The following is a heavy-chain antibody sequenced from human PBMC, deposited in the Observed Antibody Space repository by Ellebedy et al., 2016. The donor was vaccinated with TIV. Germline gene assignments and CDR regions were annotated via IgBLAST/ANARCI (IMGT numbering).Heavy chain of an antibody. CDR2: LNYGGET. Sequence: MPSETLSLTCIVSGDSISSTNYFWGWIRQPPGKGLEWIGSLNYGGETYFDPSLKSRVPMSLDTSKNQFSLKVNSVTAADTAIYYCASHRGFYSGWSFDYWGQGTLVTISS. D-gene: IGHD5-12*01. CDR1: GDSISSTNYF. CDR3: ASHRGFYSGWSFDY. J-gene: IGHJ4*02. V-gene: IGHV4-39*07.